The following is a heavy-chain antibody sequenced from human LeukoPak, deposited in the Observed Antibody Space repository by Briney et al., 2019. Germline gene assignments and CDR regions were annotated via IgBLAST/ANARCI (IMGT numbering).Heavy chain of an antibody. D-gene: IGHD2-2*01. J-gene: IGHJ3*02. CDR3: ARGPGAFDI. CDR1: GFMFSSYW. CDR2: INSDGSST. Sequence: PGGSLRLSCVASGFMFSSYWMNWVRRAPGKGLVWVSRINSDGSSTSYADSVKGRFTISRDNAKNTLFLQMNSLRAEDTAVYYCARGPGAFDIWGQGTMVTVSS. V-gene: IGHV3-74*01.